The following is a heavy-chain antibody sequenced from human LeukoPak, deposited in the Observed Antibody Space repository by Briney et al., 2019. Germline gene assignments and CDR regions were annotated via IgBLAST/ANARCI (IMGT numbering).Heavy chain of an antibody. CDR1: SGYW. V-gene: IGHV4-39*01. D-gene: IGHD3-10*01. J-gene: IGHJ5*02. Sequence: SGYWMSWVRQPPGKGLEWIGSIYDSGSTYYNPSLKSRVTISVDTSKNQFSLKLNSVTAADTAVYYCARHYGPWGQGTLVTVSS. CDR2: IYDSGST. CDR3: ARHYGP.